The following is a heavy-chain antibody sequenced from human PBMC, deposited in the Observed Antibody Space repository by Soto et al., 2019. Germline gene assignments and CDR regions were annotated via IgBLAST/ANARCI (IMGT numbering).Heavy chain of an antibody. CDR2: ISSSSSYI. Sequence: GGFLRLSCAASGFTFSSYSMNWVRQAPGKGLEWVSSISSSSSYIYYADSVKGRFTISRDNAKNSLYLQMNSLRAEDTAVYYCARDACSSTSCYGGGNFDYWGQGTLVNVSS. J-gene: IGHJ4*02. V-gene: IGHV3-21*01. CDR1: GFTFSSYS. D-gene: IGHD2-2*01. CDR3: ARDACSSTSCYGGGNFDY.